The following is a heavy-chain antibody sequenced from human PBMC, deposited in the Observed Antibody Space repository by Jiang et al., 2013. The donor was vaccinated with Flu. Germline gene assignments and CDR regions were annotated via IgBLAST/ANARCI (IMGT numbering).Heavy chain of an antibody. CDR2: ISSGGSMI. Sequence: CAATGFNFRSYKMNWVRQAPGKGLEWVSYISSGGSMIYYADAVKGRFTISRDNAKNSLYLHMNSLRADDTAVYYCAREYYDSSSDYFDYWGQGTLVTVTS. D-gene: IGHD3-22*01. CDR3: AREYYDSSSDYFDY. J-gene: IGHJ4*02. V-gene: IGHV3-48*03. CDR1: GFNFRSYK.